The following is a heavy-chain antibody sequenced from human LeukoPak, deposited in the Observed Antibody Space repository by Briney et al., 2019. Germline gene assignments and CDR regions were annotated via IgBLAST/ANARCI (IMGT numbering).Heavy chain of an antibody. D-gene: IGHD6-13*01. CDR3: AKDLLAAAATDY. J-gene: IGHJ4*02. CDR1: GFTFSSYG. CDR2: IWYDGSNK. V-gene: IGHV3-33*06. Sequence: GRSLRLSCAASGFTFSSYGMHWVRQAPGKGLEWVAVIWYDGSNKYYADSVKGRFTISRDNSKNTLYLQMNSLRAEDTAVYYCAKDLLAAAATDYWGQGTLVTVSS.